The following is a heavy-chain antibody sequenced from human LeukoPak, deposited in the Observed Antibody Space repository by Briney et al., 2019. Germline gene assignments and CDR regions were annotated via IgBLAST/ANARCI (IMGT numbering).Heavy chain of an antibody. CDR2: INPNSGGT. CDR1: GYTFTGYY. CDR3: ARIRSYYDSSGYSPY. D-gene: IGHD3-22*01. J-gene: IGHJ4*02. Sequence: ASVKVSCKASGYTFTGYYMHWVRQAPGQGLVWMGWINPNSGGTNYAQKFQGRVTMTRDTSISTAYMELSRLRSDDTAVYYCARIRSYYDSSGYSPYWGQGTLVTVSS. V-gene: IGHV1-2*02.